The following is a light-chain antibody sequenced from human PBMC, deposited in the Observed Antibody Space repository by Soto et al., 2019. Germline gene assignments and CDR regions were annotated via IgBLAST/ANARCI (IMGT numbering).Light chain of an antibody. CDR1: QSISYF. CDR2: DAS. V-gene: IGKV1-33*01. J-gene: IGKJ5*01. CDR3: QQYDNLPLI. Sequence: DIQMTQSPSSLSASVGDRVTITCRASQSISYFLNWYQQKPGKAPKLLIYDASSLETGVPSRFSGSGSGTDFTLTISSLQPEDFATYYCQQYDNLPLIFGQGTRL.